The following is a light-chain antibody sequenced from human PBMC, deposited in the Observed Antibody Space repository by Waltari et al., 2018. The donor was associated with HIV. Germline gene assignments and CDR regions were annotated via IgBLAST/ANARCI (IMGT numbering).Light chain of an antibody. J-gene: IGLJ2*01. CDR2: DVS. Sequence: QSALTQPRSVSGSPGQSVTIACTGSSSDVGTYNYVSWYQQYTGKAPKLMVYDVSQRPSGVPDRFSGSKSGNTASLTISGLQPEDEAVYYCCSYAGTYTYVFGGGTTLTVL. CDR1: SSDVGTYNY. CDR3: CSYAGTYTYV. V-gene: IGLV2-11*01.